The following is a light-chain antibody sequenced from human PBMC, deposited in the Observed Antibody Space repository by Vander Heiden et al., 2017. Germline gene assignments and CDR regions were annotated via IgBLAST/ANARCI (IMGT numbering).Light chain of an antibody. CDR3: QAWDSSTVV. CDR1: KMGDKD. Sequence: YELAQPPTVSVSPGPTSSVTCSGYKMGDKDPCCYQQKPGQSPVLVIYQDSKRPSGIPERISGSNSGNTATLTISGTQAMDEAYYYCQAWDSSTVVFGGGTKLTVL. CDR2: QDS. V-gene: IGLV3-1*01. J-gene: IGLJ2*01.